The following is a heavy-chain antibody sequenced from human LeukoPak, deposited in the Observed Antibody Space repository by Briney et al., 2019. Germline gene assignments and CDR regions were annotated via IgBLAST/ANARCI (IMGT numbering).Heavy chain of an antibody. V-gene: IGHV4-59*01. J-gene: IGHJ5*02. Sequence: SETLSLTCTVSGGSISSYYWSWIRQPPGKGLEWIGYIYYSGSTNYNPSLKSRVTISVDTSKNQFSLKLSSVTAADTAVYYCARGLAAALNWFDPWGQGTLVTVSS. CDR2: IYYSGST. D-gene: IGHD6-13*01. CDR1: GGSISSYY. CDR3: ARGLAAALNWFDP.